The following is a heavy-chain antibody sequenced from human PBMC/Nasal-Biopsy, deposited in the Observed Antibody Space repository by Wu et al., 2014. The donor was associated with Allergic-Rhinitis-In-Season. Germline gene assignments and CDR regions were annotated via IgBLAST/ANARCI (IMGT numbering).Heavy chain of an antibody. J-gene: IGHJ4*02. V-gene: IGHV4-4*07. CDR2: IYTSGST. CDR3: ARPASAALFFVD. D-gene: IGHD6-6*01. Sequence: TLSLTCTVSGASISSYYWSWIRQPAGKGLEWIGRIYTSGSTKSNPSLKSRVTISVDTSKSQFSLQLRSVTAADTAVYFCARPASAALFFVDWGQGTLVTVSS. CDR1: GASISSYY.